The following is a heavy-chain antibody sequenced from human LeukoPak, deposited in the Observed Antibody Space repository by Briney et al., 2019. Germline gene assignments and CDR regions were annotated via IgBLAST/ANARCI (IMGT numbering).Heavy chain of an antibody. CDR1: GGSISSGSYY. Sequence: PSETLSLTCTVSGGSISSGSYYWSWIRQPAGKGLEWIGRIYTSGSTNYNPSLKSRVTISVDTSKNQFSLKLSSATAADTAVYYCARLYYDSSGYYYNWFDPWGQGTLVTVSS. V-gene: IGHV4-61*02. CDR2: IYTSGST. CDR3: ARLYYDSSGYYYNWFDP. D-gene: IGHD3-22*01. J-gene: IGHJ5*02.